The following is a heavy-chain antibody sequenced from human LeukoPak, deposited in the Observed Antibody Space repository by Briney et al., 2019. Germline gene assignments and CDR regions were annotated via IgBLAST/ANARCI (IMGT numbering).Heavy chain of an antibody. J-gene: IGHJ4*02. V-gene: IGHV4-39*01. Sequence: PSETLSLTCTVSGGSISSNYYYWDWIRQPPGKGLEWIGSIYYSGSTNYNPSLKSRVITTIDRSKNQFSLKLSSVTAADTAVYYCARRGDHWGQGTLVTVSS. CDR1: GGSISSNYYY. CDR3: ARRGDH. D-gene: IGHD3-10*01. CDR2: IYYSGST.